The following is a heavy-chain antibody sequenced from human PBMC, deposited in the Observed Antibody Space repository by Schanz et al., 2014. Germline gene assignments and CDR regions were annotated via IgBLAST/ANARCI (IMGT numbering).Heavy chain of an antibody. CDR2: ISSNGGST. D-gene: IGHD6-13*01. J-gene: IGHJ6*02. CDR3: ARDRQQLVGRIGYYYGMDV. V-gene: IGHV3-64*04. Sequence: VQLVESGGGLVQPGGSLRLSCSASGFTFSSYSMYWVRQAPGKGLEYVSVISSNGGSTDFADSVKGRFTISRDNSKNTLYLQMNSLRAEDTAVYYCARDRQQLVGRIGYYYGMDVWGQGTTVTVSS. CDR1: GFTFSSYS.